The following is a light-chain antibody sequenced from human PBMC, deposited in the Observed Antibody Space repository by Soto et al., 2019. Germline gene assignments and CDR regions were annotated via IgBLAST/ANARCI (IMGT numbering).Light chain of an antibody. CDR3: QQRSKWPPLT. CDR2: DAS. J-gene: IGKJ4*01. CDR1: QSISNY. V-gene: IGKV3-11*01. Sequence: EIVLTQSPGTLSLSPGERATLSCRASQSISNYLAWYQHKPGQAPRLLISDASERASGVPARFSGSGSGTDFTLTISSLEPEDFAVYYCQQRSKWPPLTFGGGTTVEIK.